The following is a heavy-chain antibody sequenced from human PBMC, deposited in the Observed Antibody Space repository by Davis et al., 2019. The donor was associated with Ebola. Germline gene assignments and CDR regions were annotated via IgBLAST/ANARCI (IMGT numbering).Heavy chain of an antibody. CDR2: IYYSGST. Sequence: MPSETLSLTCSVSGASISRYYWSWIRQPPGKGLEWIGYIYYSGSTNYNPSLKSRVTISVDTSKNQFSLKLSSVTAADTAVYFCARCGGDCYGLDYWGQGTLVTVSS. CDR1: GASISRYY. V-gene: IGHV4-59*08. CDR3: ARCGGDCYGLDY. D-gene: IGHD2-21*02. J-gene: IGHJ4*02.